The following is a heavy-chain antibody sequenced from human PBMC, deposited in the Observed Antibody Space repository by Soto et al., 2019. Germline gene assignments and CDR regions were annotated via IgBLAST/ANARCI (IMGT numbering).Heavy chain of an antibody. V-gene: IGHV1-8*01. D-gene: IGHD6-13*01. CDR3: AAQNRYSSSWFLGFDP. Sequence: ASVKVSCKASGYTFITYDINWVRQATGQGLEWMGWMNPSNGNAGYAQKFQGRLTMTRNTSISTAYMELSSLRSDDTAVYYCAAQNRYSSSWFLGFDPWGQGTLVTVSS. CDR2: MNPSNGNA. J-gene: IGHJ5*02. CDR1: GYTFITYD.